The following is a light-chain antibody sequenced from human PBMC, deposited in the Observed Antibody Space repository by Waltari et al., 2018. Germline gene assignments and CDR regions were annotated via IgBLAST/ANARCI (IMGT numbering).Light chain of an antibody. CDR3: QKYGTLPAT. J-gene: IGKJ1*01. CDR1: QSVSKY. CDR2: DVS. V-gene: IGKV3-20*01. Sequence: EIVLTQSPGTLSLSPGERATLSCRASQSVSKYLAWYQQKPGQAPRLLIYDVSTRATGIPDRFSGSGWGTDFSLTISRLEPEDFAVYYCQKYGTLPATFGQGTKVQ.